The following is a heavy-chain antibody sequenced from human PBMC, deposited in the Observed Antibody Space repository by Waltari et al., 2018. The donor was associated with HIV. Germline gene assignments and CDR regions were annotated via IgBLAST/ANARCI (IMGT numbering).Heavy chain of an antibody. CDR3: AGEDDRGDFP. CDR2: VSGRSDST. D-gene: IGHD2-21*01. Sequence: LESGVGLVQPGGCPSVSCGGSGFSFQNYAVTWVRQAPGQGLEWSSSVSGRSDSTYYGDAVEGRCPISRDNSKKMLYLQMQGRRVEDTAVYYCAGEDDRGDFPWGQGTRVTVSA. V-gene: IGHV3-23*02. J-gene: IGHJ5*02. CDR1: GFSFQNYA.